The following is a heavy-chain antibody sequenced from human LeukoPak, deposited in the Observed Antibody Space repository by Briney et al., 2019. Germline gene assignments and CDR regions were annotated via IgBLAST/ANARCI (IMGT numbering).Heavy chain of an antibody. J-gene: IGHJ5*02. CDR3: ARQRGYSYGYIWFDP. CDR1: GYNFTNLW. V-gene: IGHV5-51*01. Sequence: GESLKISCKGSGYNFTNLWIGWVRQMPGKGLEWMGIIYPGDSDTRYSPSFQGQVTISADKSISTAYLQWSSLKASDTAMYYCARQRGYSYGYIWFDPWGQGTLVTVSS. CDR2: IYPGDSDT. D-gene: IGHD5-18*01.